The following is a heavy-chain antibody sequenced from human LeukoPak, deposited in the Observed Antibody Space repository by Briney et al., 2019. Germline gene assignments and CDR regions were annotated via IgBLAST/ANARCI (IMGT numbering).Heavy chain of an antibody. D-gene: IGHD2-15*01. CDR3: ARGDSGGSYLYYGMDV. CDR2: INSDGSSP. V-gene: IGHV3-74*01. J-gene: IGHJ6*02. CDR1: GFTFSSYL. Sequence: GGSLRLSCAASGFTFSSYLMHWVRQAPGKGLVWVSRINSDGSSPTYADSVKGRFTISRDNAKNTLWLQMNSLRAEDTAVHYCARGDSGGSYLYYGMDVWGQGTTVTVSS.